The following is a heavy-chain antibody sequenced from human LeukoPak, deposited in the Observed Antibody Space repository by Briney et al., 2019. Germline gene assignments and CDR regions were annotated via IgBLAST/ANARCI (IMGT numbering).Heavy chain of an antibody. CDR1: GFTFSTYA. CDR2: LRFDGSNK. J-gene: IGHJ6*03. CDR3: VKADNYYDSSGQKWAYYMDI. V-gene: IGHV3-30*02. D-gene: IGHD3-22*01. Sequence: PGGSLRLSCAASGFTFSTYAMYWVRQAPGKGLEWVAFLRFDGSNKYYAESVKGRFTISRDNSKNTLYLQMIGLRVEDTAVYYCVKADNYYDSSGQKWAYYMDIWGKGTTVIISS.